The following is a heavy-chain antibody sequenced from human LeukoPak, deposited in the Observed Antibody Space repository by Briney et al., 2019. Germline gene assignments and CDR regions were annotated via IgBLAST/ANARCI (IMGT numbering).Heavy chain of an antibody. J-gene: IGHJ4*02. D-gene: IGHD1-7*01. CDR1: GGSISTYY. V-gene: IGHV4-59*12. CDR3: ARDLDWNYADY. Sequence: PSETLSLTCTVSGGSISTYYWSWIRQPPGKGLEWIGYIHYSGNTNYNPALKSRVTISIDTSKNQFSLNLSSVTAADTAVYYCARDLDWNYADYWGQGTLVTVSS. CDR2: IHYSGNT.